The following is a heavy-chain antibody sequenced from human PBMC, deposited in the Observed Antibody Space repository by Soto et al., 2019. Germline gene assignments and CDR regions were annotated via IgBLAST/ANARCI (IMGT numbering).Heavy chain of an antibody. CDR3: ARDPYYDFWIGSKFGYYYYGMDV. Sequence: SETLSLTCTVSGGSISSYYWSWIRQPAGKGLEWIGRIYTSGSTNYNPSLKSRVTMSVDTSKNQFSLKLSSVTAADTAVYYCARDPYYDFWIGSKFGYYYYGMDVWGQGTTVTVSS. CDR1: GGSISSYY. CDR2: IYTSGST. D-gene: IGHD3-3*01. V-gene: IGHV4-4*07. J-gene: IGHJ6*02.